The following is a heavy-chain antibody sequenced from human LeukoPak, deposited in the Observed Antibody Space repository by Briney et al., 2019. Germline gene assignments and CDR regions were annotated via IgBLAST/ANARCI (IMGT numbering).Heavy chain of an antibody. J-gene: IGHJ3*02. V-gene: IGHV3-7*01. CDR3: ARAPYDSSGDDAFDI. D-gene: IGHD3-22*01. CDR1: GFTFSRYW. Sequence: GGSLRLSCAASGFTFSRYWMSWVRQTPGKGLEWVANIKQDGSERYYVDSVKGRFTISRDNAKNSLYLQMNSLRAEDTAVYYCARAPYDSSGDDAFDIWGQGTVVTVSS. CDR2: IKQDGSER.